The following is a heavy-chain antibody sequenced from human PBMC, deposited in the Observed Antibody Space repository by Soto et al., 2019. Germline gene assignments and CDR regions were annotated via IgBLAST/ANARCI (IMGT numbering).Heavy chain of an antibody. V-gene: IGHV3-21*02. CDR1: EFTFSVYS. J-gene: IGHJ6*02. CDR3: TRDRVKIRGGYYHYYGMDV. Sequence: DVQLEESGGGLVKPGGSLRLSCVASEFTFSVYSMNWVRQAPGKELEWVSSISSGSSYIYYADSVKGRFTISRDNDKSSLFLHMNSLRVDDTAVYYCTRDRVKIRGGYYHYYGMDVWGQGTTVTVSS. D-gene: IGHD2-15*01. CDR2: ISSGSSYI.